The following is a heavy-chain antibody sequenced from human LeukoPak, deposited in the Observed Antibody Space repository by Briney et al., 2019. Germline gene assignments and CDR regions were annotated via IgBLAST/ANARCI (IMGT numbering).Heavy chain of an antibody. J-gene: IGHJ4*02. D-gene: IGHD3-3*01. CDR1: GGSFSGYY. V-gene: IGHV4-34*01. CDR3: AISYDFWSGYPDY. CDR2: INHSGST. Sequence: SETLSLTCAVYGGSFSGYYWSWIRQPPGNGLEWIGEINHSGSTNYNPSLKSRVTISVDTSKNQFSLKLSSVTAADTAVYYCAISYDFWSGYPDYWGQGTLVTVSS.